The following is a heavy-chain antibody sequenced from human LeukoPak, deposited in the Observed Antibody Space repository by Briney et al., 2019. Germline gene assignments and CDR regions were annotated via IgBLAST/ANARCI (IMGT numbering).Heavy chain of an antibody. CDR1: GFIFTNFF. D-gene: IGHD6-19*01. J-gene: IGHJ4*02. CDR3: ARAQFSGWYGLAFDS. V-gene: IGHV3-7*04. Sequence: GGSLRLSCAGSGFIFTNFFMGGVRQAPGKGLEWVGNIKEDGSEKYYVDSVRGRFTISRDNAKNSLYLQMDSLRTEDTAVYYCARAQFSGWYGLAFDSWGQGILVTLSS. CDR2: IKEDGSEK.